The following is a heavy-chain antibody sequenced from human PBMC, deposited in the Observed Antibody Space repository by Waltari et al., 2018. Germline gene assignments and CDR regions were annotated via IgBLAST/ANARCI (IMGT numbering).Heavy chain of an antibody. J-gene: IGHJ4*02. CDR1: GGTFENYA. CDR3: ATLNSADRDY. Sequence: QVHLVQPGTELKKPGPSVTVSFRDSGGTFENYAVTWVRQPLGHGLEWMGSIIPIYGQSNYAQNFQSRLTIAADDSPDTVYMDLSGLRSEDTATYYCATLNSADRDYWGQGTLVTVSP. V-gene: IGHV1-69*13. CDR2: IIPIYGQS.